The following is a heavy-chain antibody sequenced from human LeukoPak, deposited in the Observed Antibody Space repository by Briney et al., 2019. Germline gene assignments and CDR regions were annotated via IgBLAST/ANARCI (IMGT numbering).Heavy chain of an antibody. CDR3: ARHWVGGYCSSTSCYTGLDY. J-gene: IGHJ4*02. V-gene: IGHV5-51*01. Sequence: GESLKISSMGSGCRFTSYWIGWVRQMPGKGLEWMGIIYPGDSDTRYSPSLQGQVTISADKSISTAYLQWSSLKASDTAMYYCARHWVGGYCSSTSCYTGLDYWGQGTLVTVSS. CDR1: GCRFTSYW. D-gene: IGHD2-2*02. CDR2: IYPGDSDT.